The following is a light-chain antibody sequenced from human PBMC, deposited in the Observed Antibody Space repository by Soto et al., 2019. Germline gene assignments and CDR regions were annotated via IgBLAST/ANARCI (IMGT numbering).Light chain of an antibody. CDR2: EVN. CDR1: SSDVGGYNY. Sequence: QSALTQPPSASGSPGQSVTISCTGTSSDVGGYNYVSWYQQNPGKVPKLMIYEVNKRPSGVLDRFSGSKSGNTASLTVSGLQAEDEADYYCTSYAGGNNVFGTGTKLTVL. CDR3: TSYAGGNNV. V-gene: IGLV2-8*01. J-gene: IGLJ1*01.